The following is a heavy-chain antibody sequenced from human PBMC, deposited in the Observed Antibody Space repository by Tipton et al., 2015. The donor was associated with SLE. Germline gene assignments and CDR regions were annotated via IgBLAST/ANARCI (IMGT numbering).Heavy chain of an antibody. D-gene: IGHD1-26*01. V-gene: IGHV4-39*01. J-gene: IGHJ6*03. CDR2: IYYSGST. CDR3: ARHVTTNYYYYMDV. Sequence: TLSLTCTVSGGSISSSSYYWGWIRQPPGKGLEWIGSIYYSGSTYYNPSLKSRVTISVDTSKNQFSLKLSSVTAADTTVYYCARHVTTNYYYYMDVWGKGTTVTVSS. CDR1: GGSISSSSYY.